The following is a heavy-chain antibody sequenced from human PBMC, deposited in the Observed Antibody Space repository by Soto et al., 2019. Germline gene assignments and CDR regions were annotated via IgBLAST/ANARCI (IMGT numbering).Heavy chain of an antibody. CDR3: ARDAGPYYFDY. Sequence: ASVKVSCKASGYTFTSYYMHWVRQAPGQGLEWMGVIIPSGGSTDYAQRFQGRVTMTRDTATSTVYMELSSLRSEDTAVYYCARDAGPYYFDYWGQGTLVTVSS. CDR1: GYTFTSYY. J-gene: IGHJ4*02. CDR2: IIPSGGST. D-gene: IGHD3-10*01. V-gene: IGHV1-46*01.